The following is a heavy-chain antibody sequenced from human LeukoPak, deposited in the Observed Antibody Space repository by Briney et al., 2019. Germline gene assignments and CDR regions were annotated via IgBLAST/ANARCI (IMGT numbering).Heavy chain of an antibody. CDR2: INHSGST. CDR1: GGSFSGYY. J-gene: IGHJ4*02. D-gene: IGHD3-22*01. Sequence: SETLSLTCAVYGGSFSGYYWSWIRQPPGKGLEWIGEINHSGSTNYNPSLKSRVTISVDTSKNQFSLKLSSVTAADTAVYYCARSPMIVVPNGPAFDYWGQGTLVTVSS. V-gene: IGHV4-34*01. CDR3: ARSPMIVVPNGPAFDY.